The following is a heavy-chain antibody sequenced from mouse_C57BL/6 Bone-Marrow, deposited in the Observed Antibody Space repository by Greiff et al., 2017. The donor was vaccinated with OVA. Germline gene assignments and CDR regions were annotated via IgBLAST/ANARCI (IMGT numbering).Heavy chain of an antibody. CDR2: IDPSDGYT. D-gene: IGHD1-1*02. J-gene: IGHJ3*01. CDR3: ARYEGGSCSAWFAY. CDR1: GYTFTSYW. Sequence: VQLQQPGAELVMPGASVKLSCKASGYTFTSYWMHWVKQRPGQGLEWIGEIDPSDGYTNYNQKFKGKSTLTVDKSSSTAYMQRSSLTSEDSAVYYCARYEGGSCSAWFAYWGQGTLVTVSA. V-gene: IGHV1-69*01.